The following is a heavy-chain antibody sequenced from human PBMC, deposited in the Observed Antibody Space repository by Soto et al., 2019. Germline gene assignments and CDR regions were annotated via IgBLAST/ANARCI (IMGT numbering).Heavy chain of an antibody. J-gene: IGHJ4*02. Sequence: SETLSLTXTVSGGSISSGNYYWSWIRQPPGKGLEWIGYIYYSGSTNYNPSLKSRVTISIDTSKNQFSLRLSSVTAADTAVYYCMGPRWRLFDYWGQGTLVTVSS. CDR1: GGSISSGNYY. V-gene: IGHV4-61*01. D-gene: IGHD1-26*01. CDR3: MGPRWRLFDY. CDR2: IYYSGST.